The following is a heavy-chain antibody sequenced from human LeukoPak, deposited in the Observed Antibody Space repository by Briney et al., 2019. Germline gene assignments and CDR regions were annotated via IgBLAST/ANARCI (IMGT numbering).Heavy chain of an antibody. CDR1: GFTFSSYS. Sequence: GGSLRLSCAASGFTFSSYSMNWVRQAPGKGLEGVSSISSSSSCIYYADSVKGRFTISTDNATNSLYLQMNSLRAEDTAVYYCARDLGDYYGSGSSPNWGQGTLVTVSS. V-gene: IGHV3-21*01. CDR3: ARDLGDYYGSGSSPN. CDR2: ISSSSSCI. J-gene: IGHJ4*02. D-gene: IGHD3-10*01.